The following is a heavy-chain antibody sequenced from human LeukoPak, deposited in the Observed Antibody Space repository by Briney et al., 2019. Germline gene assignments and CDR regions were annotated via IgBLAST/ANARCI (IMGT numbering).Heavy chain of an antibody. J-gene: IGHJ4*02. Sequence: SETLSLTCTVSGGSVSSNSYYWSWVRQPPGKGLEWMGYIYSSGSTKYNPSLKSRVTISVDTSKNQFSLKLSSVTAADTAVYYCARCRDEFGDYGFDFWGQGNLVTVSS. CDR3: ARCRDEFGDYGFDF. V-gene: IGHV4-61*01. CDR2: IYSSGST. D-gene: IGHD4-17*01. CDR1: GGSVSSNSYY.